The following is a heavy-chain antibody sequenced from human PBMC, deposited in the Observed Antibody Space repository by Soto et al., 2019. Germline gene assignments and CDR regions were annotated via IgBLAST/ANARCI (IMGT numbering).Heavy chain of an antibody. D-gene: IGHD3-10*01. V-gene: IGHV4-59*01. J-gene: IGHJ5*02. CDR3: ARDLTIGGFFDP. CDR1: GVSFTSYY. Sequence: SETLSLTCSVSGVSFTSYYLTWIRQPPGKGPEWIGYIYYSGVTNYNPSLKSRVTMSVDTSKNQFSLKLTSVTAADTAVYYCARDLTIGGFFDPWGQGTLVTVSS. CDR2: IYYSGVT.